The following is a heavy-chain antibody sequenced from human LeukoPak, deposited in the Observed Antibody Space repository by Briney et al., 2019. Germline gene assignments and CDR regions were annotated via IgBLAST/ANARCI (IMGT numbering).Heavy chain of an antibody. J-gene: IGHJ4*02. Sequence: QAGGSLRLSCATSGFSFSSYAMSWVRQAPGKGLGWVSAMSSSDDGRYYAASVRGRFTISRDTSRSTLYLQMNSLRAEDAAVYYCAKAPVTSCRGAFCYPFDYWGQGTLVTVSS. V-gene: IGHV3-23*01. CDR3: AKAPVTSCRGAFCYPFDY. CDR1: GFSFSSYA. D-gene: IGHD2-15*01. CDR2: MSSSDDGR.